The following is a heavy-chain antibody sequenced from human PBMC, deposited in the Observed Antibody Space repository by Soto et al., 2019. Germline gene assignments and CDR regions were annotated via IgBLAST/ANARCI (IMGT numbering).Heavy chain of an antibody. CDR3: AREGNLGRWIQPLDS. CDR1: GGSIRSYS. J-gene: IGHJ4*02. D-gene: IGHD2-2*03. CDR2: IHYNGNT. V-gene: IGHV4-59*01. Sequence: SETLSLTCTVSGGSIRSYSWSWIRQPPGKGLEWIGNIHYNGNTKYSPSLKSRVTMSVDTSKNHFSLKLNSVTTADTAVYFCAREGNLGRWIQPLDSWGQGTLVTVSS.